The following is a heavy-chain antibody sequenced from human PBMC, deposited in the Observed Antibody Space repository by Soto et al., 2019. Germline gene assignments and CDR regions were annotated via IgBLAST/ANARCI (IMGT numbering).Heavy chain of an antibody. Sequence: PVESLQNSCQCSGYSCTNYWIVWVRQVPGKGLEWMGIIYPGDSDTRYSPSFQGQVTISADKSINTAYLHWSSLKASDTAMYYCARRCGSGGTCYTFDYWGQGTQVTVSS. CDR1: GYSCTNYW. D-gene: IGHD2-15*01. CDR3: ARRCGSGGTCYTFDY. V-gene: IGHV5-51*01. J-gene: IGHJ4*02. CDR2: IYPGDSDT.